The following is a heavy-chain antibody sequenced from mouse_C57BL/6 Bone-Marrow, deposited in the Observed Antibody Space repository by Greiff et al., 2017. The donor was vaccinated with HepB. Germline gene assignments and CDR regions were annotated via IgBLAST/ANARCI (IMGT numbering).Heavy chain of an antibody. J-gene: IGHJ3*01. CDR2: INPSTGGT. Sequence: VQLQQSGPELVKPGASVKISCKASGYSFTGYYMNWVKQSPEKSLEWIGEINPSTGGTTYNQKFKAKATLTVDKSSSTAYMQLKSLTSEDSAVYYCARERGSSYPFAYWGQGTLVTVSA. CDR3: ARERGSSYPFAY. V-gene: IGHV1-42*01. D-gene: IGHD1-1*01. CDR1: GYSFTGYY.